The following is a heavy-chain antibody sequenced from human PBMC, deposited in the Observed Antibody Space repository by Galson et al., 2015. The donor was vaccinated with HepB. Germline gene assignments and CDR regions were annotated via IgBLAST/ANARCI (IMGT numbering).Heavy chain of an antibody. CDR1: DYTFTSYG. CDR2: ISAYNGDT. J-gene: IGHJ4*02. Sequence: SVKVSCKASDYTFTSYGISWVRQAPGQGLEWMGWISAYNGDTIYAQKVQDRVTMTTDTSTSTAYMELRSLRSDDTAVYYCARDGQRSSSRGDYWGQGTLVTVSS. CDR3: ARDGQRSSSRGDY. D-gene: IGHD6-13*01. V-gene: IGHV1-18*01.